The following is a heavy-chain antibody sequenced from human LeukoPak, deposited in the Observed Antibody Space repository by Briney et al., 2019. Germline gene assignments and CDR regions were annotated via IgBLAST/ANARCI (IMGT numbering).Heavy chain of an antibody. CDR3: ARDLGIVVVPAATCDY. CDR2: IWYDGSNK. CDR1: GFTFSSYG. V-gene: IGHV3-33*01. J-gene: IGHJ4*02. D-gene: IGHD2-2*01. Sequence: GGSLRLSCAASGFTFSSYGMHWVRQAPGKGLEWVAVIWYDGSNKHYADSVKGRFTISRDNSKNTLYLQMNSLRAEDTAVYYCARDLGIVVVPAATCDYWGQGTLVTVSS.